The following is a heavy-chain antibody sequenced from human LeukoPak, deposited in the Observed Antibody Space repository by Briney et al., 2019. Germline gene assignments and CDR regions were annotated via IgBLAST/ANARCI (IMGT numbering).Heavy chain of an antibody. CDR2: ISGSGGST. Sequence: PGGSLRLSCAASGFTFSSYAMSWVRQAPGKGLEWVSAISGSGGSTYYADSVKGWFTISRDNSKNTLYLQMNSLRAEDTAVYYCAKDRPITMVRGVMDVWGQGTTVTVSS. CDR1: GFTFSSYA. CDR3: AKDRPITMVRGVMDV. V-gene: IGHV3-23*01. D-gene: IGHD3-10*01. J-gene: IGHJ6*02.